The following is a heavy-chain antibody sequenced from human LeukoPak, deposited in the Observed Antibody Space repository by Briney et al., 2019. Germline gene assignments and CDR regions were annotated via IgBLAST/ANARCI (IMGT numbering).Heavy chain of an antibody. CDR1: GGTFSSYA. V-gene: IGHV1-69*05. D-gene: IGHD4-17*01. CDR3: ARDKGSTVTTTDYYYYMDV. CDR2: IIHIFGTA. Sequence: GASVKVSCKASGGTFSSYAISWVRQAPGQGLEWMGGIIHIFGTANYAQKFQGRVTITTDESTSTAYMELSSLRSEDTAVYYCARDKGSTVTTTDYYYYMDVWGKGTTVTVSS. J-gene: IGHJ6*03.